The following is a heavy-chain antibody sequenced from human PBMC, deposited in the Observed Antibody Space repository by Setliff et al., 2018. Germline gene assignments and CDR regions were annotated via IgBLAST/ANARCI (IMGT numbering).Heavy chain of an antibody. Sequence: PSETLSLTCTVSGDSISDASIMAWIRQPPGKGLEWIGYIFYNGNTFYNPSLQSRVTISVDTSKNQFSLKLTSLNAADSAVYYCARASHSYGSPNWFDPWGPGTLVTVSS. CDR2: IFYNGNT. CDR3: ARASHSYGSPNWFDP. CDR1: GDSISDAS. D-gene: IGHD3-22*01. V-gene: IGHV4-59*12. J-gene: IGHJ5*02.